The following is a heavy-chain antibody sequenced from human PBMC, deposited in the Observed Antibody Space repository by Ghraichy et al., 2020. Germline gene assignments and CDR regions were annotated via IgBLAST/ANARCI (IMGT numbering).Heavy chain of an antibody. J-gene: IGHJ5*02. CDR1: GFTFSSYS. V-gene: IGHV3-21*01. CDR2: ISSSSSYI. Sequence: LSLTCAASGFTFSSYSMNWVRQAPGKGLEWVSSISSSSSYIYYADSVKGRFTISRDNAKNSLHLQMNSLRAEDTAVYYCARGPSTIRRADWFDPWGQGTLVTVSS. CDR3: ARGPSTIRRADWFDP.